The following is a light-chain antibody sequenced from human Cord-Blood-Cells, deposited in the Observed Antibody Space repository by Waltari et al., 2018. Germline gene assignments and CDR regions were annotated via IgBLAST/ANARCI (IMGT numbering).Light chain of an antibody. Sequence: SSELTQPPSVSVSPRQPARITRSGDASPKQYAYCYQQKPGQAPVLVIYKDSERPSGIPERFSGSSSGTTVTLTISGVQAEDEADYYCQSADSSGTRVFGGGTKLTVL. V-gene: IGLV3-25*03. J-gene: IGLJ3*02. CDR2: KDS. CDR3: QSADSSGTRV. CDR1: ASPKQY.